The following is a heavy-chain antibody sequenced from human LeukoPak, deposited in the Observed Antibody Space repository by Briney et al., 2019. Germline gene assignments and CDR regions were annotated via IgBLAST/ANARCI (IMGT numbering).Heavy chain of an antibody. CDR3: ARQYCSGGSCYSSKSLHYMDV. J-gene: IGHJ6*03. CDR1: SGSISSYY. CDR2: IYYSGNT. D-gene: IGHD2-15*01. Sequence: SETLSLTCTVSSGSISSYYWSWIRQPPGKGLEWIGHIYYSGNTNYNPSLKSRVTISVDTSKNQFSLKLSSVTAADTAVYYCARQYCSGGSCYSSKSLHYMDVWGKGTTVTVSS. V-gene: IGHV4-59*08.